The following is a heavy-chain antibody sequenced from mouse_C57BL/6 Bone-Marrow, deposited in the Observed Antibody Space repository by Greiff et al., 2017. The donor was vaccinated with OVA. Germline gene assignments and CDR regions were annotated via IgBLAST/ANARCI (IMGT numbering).Heavy chain of an antibody. J-gene: IGHJ4*01. CDR1: GYTFTSYG. CDR3: ARAGNYLYYYAIDY. Sequence: QVQLQQSGAELARPGASVKLSCKASGYTFTSYGISWVKQRTGQGLEWIGEIYPRSGNTYYNEKFKGKATLTAAKSSSTAYMELSSLTSEDSAVYFCARAGNYLYYYAIDYWGQGTSVTVSS. CDR2: IYPRSGNT. D-gene: IGHD2-1*01. V-gene: IGHV1-81*01.